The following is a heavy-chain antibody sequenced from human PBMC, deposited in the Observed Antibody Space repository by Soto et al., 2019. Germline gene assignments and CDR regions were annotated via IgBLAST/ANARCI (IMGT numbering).Heavy chain of an antibody. CDR1: GFTVSSNY. V-gene: IGHV3-66*01. Sequence: EVQLVESGGGLVQPGGSLRLSCAASGFTVSSNYMSWVRQVPGKGLEWVSVIHSGGSTYYADSVKGRFTISRDNSKNTLYFQMNSLRAEDTAVYYWARGHEYYYYYMDVWGKGTTVTVS. CDR3: ARGHEYYYYYMDV. CDR2: IHSGGST. J-gene: IGHJ6*03.